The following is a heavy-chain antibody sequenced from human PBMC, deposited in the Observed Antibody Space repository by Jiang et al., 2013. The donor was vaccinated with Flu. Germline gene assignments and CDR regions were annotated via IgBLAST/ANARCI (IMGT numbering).Heavy chain of an antibody. CDR3: AKDISGAYETSREAFD. CDR1: GFNFNFYA. J-gene: IGHJ3*01. CDR2: INWNSDNI. V-gene: IGHV3-9*01. Sequence: VQLVESGGGLVQPGRSLRLSCAASGFNFNFYAMHWVRQAPGRGLEWVSGINWNSDNIAYADPVKGRFTISRDNAKNSLYLQMKSLRPDGYGLGINCAKDISGAYETSREAFD. D-gene: IGHD2-21*01.